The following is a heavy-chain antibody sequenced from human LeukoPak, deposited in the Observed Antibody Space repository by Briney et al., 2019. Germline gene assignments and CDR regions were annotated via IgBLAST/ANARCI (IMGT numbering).Heavy chain of an antibody. CDR2: INHSGST. Sequence: PSETLSLTCAVYGGSFSGYYWSWIRQPPGKGLEWIGEINHSGSTNYNPSLKSRVTISVDTSKNQFSLKLSSVTAADTAVYYCATTNVLLWFGELSKTAYFDYWGQGTLVTVSS. J-gene: IGHJ4*02. D-gene: IGHD3-10*01. CDR3: ATTNVLLWFGELSKTAYFDY. CDR1: GGSFSGYY. V-gene: IGHV4-34*01.